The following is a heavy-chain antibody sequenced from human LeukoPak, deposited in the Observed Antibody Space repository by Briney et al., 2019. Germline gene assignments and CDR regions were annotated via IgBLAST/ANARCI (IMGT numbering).Heavy chain of an antibody. CDR3: ARDPSAMGSGGNAFDI. CDR2: ISYDGSNK. J-gene: IGHJ3*02. CDR1: GFPFSSYW. Sequence: GGSLRLSCVASGFPFSSYWMTWVRQAPGKGLEWVAVISYDGSNKYYADSVKGRFTISRDNSKNTLYLQMNSLRAEDTAVYYCARDPSAMGSGGNAFDIWGQGTMVTVSS. D-gene: IGHD3-10*01. V-gene: IGHV3-30*03.